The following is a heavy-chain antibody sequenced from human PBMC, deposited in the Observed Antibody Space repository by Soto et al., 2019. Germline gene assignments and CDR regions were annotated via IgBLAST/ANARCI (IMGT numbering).Heavy chain of an antibody. D-gene: IGHD3-10*01. CDR1: GFTFSSYA. CDR2: ISDGGGST. CDR3: AKASGGTYPGSRLFDF. Sequence: EVQLLESGGGLVQPGGSLRLSCAASGFTFSSYAMNWVRQAAGEGLEWVSVISDGGGSTVYADSVKGRFTISRDNSKNMVYLQMSSLRAEDTAIYYCAKASGGTYPGSRLFDFWGQGTRVTVSS. V-gene: IGHV3-23*01. J-gene: IGHJ4*02.